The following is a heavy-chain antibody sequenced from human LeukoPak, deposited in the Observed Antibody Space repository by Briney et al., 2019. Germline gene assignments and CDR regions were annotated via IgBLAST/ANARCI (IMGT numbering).Heavy chain of an antibody. CDR1: GGSFSGYY. CDR2: INHSGST. V-gene: IGHV4-34*01. Sequence: SETLSLTCAVYGGSFSGYYWSWIRQPPGKGLEWIGEINHSGSTNYNPSLKSRVTISVDTSKNQFSLKLSSVTAADTAVYYCARIDYYDTTGYYYNFAYWGQGTLATVSS. J-gene: IGHJ4*02. D-gene: IGHD3-22*01. CDR3: ARIDYYDTTGYYYNFAY.